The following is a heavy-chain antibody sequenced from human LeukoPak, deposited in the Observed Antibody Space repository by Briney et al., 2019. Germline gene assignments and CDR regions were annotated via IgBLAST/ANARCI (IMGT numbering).Heavy chain of an antibody. CDR1: GGSISNYC. D-gene: IGHD3-22*01. CDR3: ARRRDDSSGYYNWFDP. CDR2: ICTSGSA. J-gene: IGHJ5*02. V-gene: IGHV4-4*09. Sequence: SETLSLTCTVSGGSISNYCWSWIRQPPGKGLERIGNICTSGSADYNPSLKSRVTISVDTSKNQFSLKLSSVTAADTAVYYCARRRDDSSGYYNWFDPWGQGTLVTVSS.